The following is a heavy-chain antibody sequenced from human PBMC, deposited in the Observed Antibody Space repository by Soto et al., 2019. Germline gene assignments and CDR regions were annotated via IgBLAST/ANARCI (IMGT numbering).Heavy chain of an antibody. V-gene: IGHV3-74*01. CDR3: VRNIQH. J-gene: IGHJ1*01. D-gene: IGHD1-1*01. CDR1: GFTFSSYW. Sequence: EVQLVESGGGLVQPGGSLRLSCAASGFTFSSYWMHWVRQAPGKGLVWVSRIKSDGSSTSYADSVKGRFTISRENAKNALYVQMNSLRAEDTAVYYCVRNIQHWGQGTMVTVSS. CDR2: IKSDGSST.